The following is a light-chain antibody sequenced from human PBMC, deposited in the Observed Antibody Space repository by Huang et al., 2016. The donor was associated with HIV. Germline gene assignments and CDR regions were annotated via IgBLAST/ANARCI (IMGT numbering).Light chain of an antibody. V-gene: IGKV4-1*01. Sequence: DIVMTQSPDSLAVSLGERATINCKSNRSLLYSSNSKNYVAWYKQRPGQPPNLLIYCASTRESGVPDRFSGSGYGTDFTLTITSLQAEDVAIYYCQQYYSLPLTFGGGTKVEIK. CDR2: CAS. J-gene: IGKJ4*01. CDR3: QQYYSLPLT. CDR1: RSLLYSSNSKNY.